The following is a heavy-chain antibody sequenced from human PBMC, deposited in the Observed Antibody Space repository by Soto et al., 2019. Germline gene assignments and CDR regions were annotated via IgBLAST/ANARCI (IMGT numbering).Heavy chain of an antibody. D-gene: IGHD7-27*01. J-gene: IGHJ4*02. Sequence: QVQLQQWGAGLLKPSETLSLTCAVYGGSFSGYYWNWIRQPPGKGLEWIGEINHSGRTNYNPSLKSRVTISVDTSKNQFSLKLTAVTAADTAVYYCARGWGRIFDYWGQGTLVTVSS. V-gene: IGHV4-34*01. CDR1: GGSFSGYY. CDR2: INHSGRT. CDR3: ARGWGRIFDY.